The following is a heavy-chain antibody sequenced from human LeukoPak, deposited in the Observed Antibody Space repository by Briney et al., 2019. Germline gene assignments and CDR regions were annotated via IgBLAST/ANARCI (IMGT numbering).Heavy chain of an antibody. CDR1: GGSISSSSSY. V-gene: IGHV4-39*01. D-gene: IGHD5-18*01. CDR2: IYYSGST. Sequence: PSETLSLTCTVSGGSISSSSSYWGWIRQPPGKGLEWIGSIYYSGSTYYNPSLKSRVTISVDTSKNQFSLKLSSVTAADTAVYYCARHLSFGYSYVGYWGQGTLVTVSS. J-gene: IGHJ4*02. CDR3: ARHLSFGYSYVGY.